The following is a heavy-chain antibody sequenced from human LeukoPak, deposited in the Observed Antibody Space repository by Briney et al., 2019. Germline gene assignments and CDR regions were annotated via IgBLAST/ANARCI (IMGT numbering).Heavy chain of an antibody. J-gene: IGHJ6*03. D-gene: IGHD5-12*01. CDR3: ARNSGYDYGYYYYMDV. Sequence: ASVKVSCKASGYTFTGYYMHWVRQAPGQGLEWMGWINPNSGGTNYAQKFQGRVTMTRDTSISTAHMELSRLRSDDTAVYYCARNSGYDYGYYYYMDVWGKGTTVTVSS. V-gene: IGHV1-2*02. CDR2: INPNSGGT. CDR1: GYTFTGYY.